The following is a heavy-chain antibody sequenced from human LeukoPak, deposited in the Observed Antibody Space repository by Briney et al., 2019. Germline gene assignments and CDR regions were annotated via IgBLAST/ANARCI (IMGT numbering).Heavy chain of an antibody. V-gene: IGHV3-13*01. D-gene: IGHD6-19*01. CDR3: ARGDITAVAGTWQAFDI. CDR2: IGTAGDT. J-gene: IGHJ3*02. Sequence: GGSLRLSCAASGFTFSSYDMHWVRQATGKGLEWVSAIGTAGDTYYPGSVKGRFTISRENAMNALCLQTNGLRDRDTAVYYCARGDITAVAGTWQAFDIWGQGTMVTVSS. CDR1: GFTFSSYD.